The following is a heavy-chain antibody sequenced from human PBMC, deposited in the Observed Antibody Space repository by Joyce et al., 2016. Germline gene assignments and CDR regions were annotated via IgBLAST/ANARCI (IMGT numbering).Heavy chain of an antibody. V-gene: IGHV3-21*01. CDR1: GSTFSSSS. D-gene: IGHD3-16*01. J-gene: IGHJ6*02. CDR3: ARGGISYYYAMDV. Sequence: QLVESGGGVVKPGGSLRLSCEASGSTFSSSSMSWFRQAQGKGLEWVEAISGTSYYICHAETGRGRFTVSRDNAKKTLYLQMNSLRAEDSAVFYCARGGISYYYAMDVWGQGTTVTVSS. CDR2: ISGTSYYI.